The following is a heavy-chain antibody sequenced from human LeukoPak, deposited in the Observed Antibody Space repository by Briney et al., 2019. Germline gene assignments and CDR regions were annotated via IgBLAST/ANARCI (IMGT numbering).Heavy chain of an antibody. V-gene: IGHV3-21*01. CDR2: ISSSSSYI. Sequence: GGCLRLSCAASGFTFSSYSMNWVRQAPGKGLEWVSSISSSSSYIYYADSVKGRFTISRDNAKNSLYLQMNSLRAEDTAVYYCARVGSRRTTALDYWGQGTLVTVSS. J-gene: IGHJ4*02. CDR3: ARVGSRRTTALDY. CDR1: GFTFSSYS. D-gene: IGHD4-17*01.